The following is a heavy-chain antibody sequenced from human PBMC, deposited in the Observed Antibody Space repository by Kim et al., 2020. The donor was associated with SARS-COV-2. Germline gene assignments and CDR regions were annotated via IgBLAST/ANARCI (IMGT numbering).Heavy chain of an antibody. CDR2: IKSKTDGGTT. Sequence: GGSLRLSCAASGFTFSNAWMSWVRQAPGKGLEWVGRIKSKTDGGTTDYAAPVKGRFTISRDDSKNTLYLQMNSLKTEDTDVYYCTTGHSSGWYVFDYWGQRTLWSVSS. J-gene: IGHJ4*02. D-gene: IGHD6-19*01. CDR3: TTGHSSGWYVFDY. V-gene: IGHV3-15*01. CDR1: GFTFSNAW.